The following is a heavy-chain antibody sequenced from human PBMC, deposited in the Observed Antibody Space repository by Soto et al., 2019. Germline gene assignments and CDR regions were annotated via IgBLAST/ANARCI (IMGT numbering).Heavy chain of an antibody. Sequence: SETLSLTCTVSGGSISGYYWSWLRQPPGKGLEWIGYIYNIGSTNYNPSLRSRVTMSIDTSQEQFSLRLSSVTAADTAVYYCARLNGYCVSTNCHGYYGMDVWGQGTTVTVSS. V-gene: IGHV4-59*08. CDR3: ARLNGYCVSTNCHGYYGMDV. CDR2: IYNIGST. D-gene: IGHD2-2*03. CDR1: GGSISGYY. J-gene: IGHJ6*02.